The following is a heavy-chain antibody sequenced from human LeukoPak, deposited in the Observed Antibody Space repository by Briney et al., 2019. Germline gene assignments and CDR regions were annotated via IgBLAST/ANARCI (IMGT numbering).Heavy chain of an antibody. Sequence: ASVKVSCKASGYTFTGYYMHWVRQAPGQGLEWMGRINPNSGGTNYAQKFQGRVTMTRNTSISTAYMELSSLRSEDTAVYYCARGRGVPAASGRFDPWGQGTLVTVSS. CDR3: ARGRGVPAASGRFDP. CDR2: INPNSGGT. V-gene: IGHV1-2*06. D-gene: IGHD2-2*01. J-gene: IGHJ5*02. CDR1: GYTFTGYY.